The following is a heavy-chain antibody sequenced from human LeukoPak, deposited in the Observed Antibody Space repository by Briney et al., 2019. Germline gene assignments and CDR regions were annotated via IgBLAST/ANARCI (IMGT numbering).Heavy chain of an antibody. V-gene: IGHV3-21*01. CDR1: GFPFSSYS. D-gene: IGHD2-15*01. Sequence: LGGALSLSCAASGFPFSSYSMNWVRQAPGKGLEWVSSISSSSSYIYYADSVKGRFTISRDNAKNSLYLQMNSLRAEDTAVYYCARDFAARAEYFQHWGQGTLVTVSS. CDR3: ARDFAARAEYFQH. CDR2: ISSSSSYI. J-gene: IGHJ1*01.